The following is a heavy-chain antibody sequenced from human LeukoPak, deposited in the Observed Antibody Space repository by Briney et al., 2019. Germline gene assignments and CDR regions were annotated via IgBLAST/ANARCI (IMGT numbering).Heavy chain of an antibody. CDR3: ARVRLLYYYDSSDYYGY. CDR2: MNPNSGNT. V-gene: IGHV1-8*01. J-gene: IGHJ4*02. D-gene: IGHD3-22*01. CDR1: GYTFTSYD. Sequence: ASVKVSCKASGYTFTSYDINWVRQATGQGLEWMGWMNPNSGNTGYAQKFQGRVTMTRNTSISTAYMELSSLRSEDTAVYYCARVRLLYYYDSSDYYGYWGQGTLVTVSS.